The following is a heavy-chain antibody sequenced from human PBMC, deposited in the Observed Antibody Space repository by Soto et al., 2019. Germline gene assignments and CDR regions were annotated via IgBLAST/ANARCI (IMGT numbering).Heavy chain of an antibody. D-gene: IGHD6-13*01. J-gene: IGHJ4*02. CDR1: GFTFSSYD. CDR2: IGVAGDT. V-gene: IGHV3-13*01. Sequence: EVQLVESGGGLVQPGGSLRLSCAASGFTFSSYDMHWVRQVAGKGLEWVSAIGVAGDTYYPDSVKGRFTISRENAKNSLYLQMNSPGAEDTAVYYCASGGWGSSWYEGGSRIDYWGQGTLVTVSS. CDR3: ASGGWGSSWYEGGSRIDY.